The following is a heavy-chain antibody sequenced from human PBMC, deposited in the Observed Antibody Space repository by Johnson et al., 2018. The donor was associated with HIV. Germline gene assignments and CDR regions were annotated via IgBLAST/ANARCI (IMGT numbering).Heavy chain of an antibody. CDR3: AREELEPDVFDI. J-gene: IGHJ3*02. Sequence: QVQLVESGGGVVQPGGSLRLSCAASGFTFSSFAMHWVRQAPGKGLEWMAFISYDGTNKYYADSVKGRFTISRDNSKNTLYLQMNSLRAEDTAVYYCAREELEPDVFDIWGQGTMVTVSS. CDR1: GFTFSSFA. V-gene: IGHV3-30-3*01. D-gene: IGHD1-1*01. CDR2: ISYDGTNK.